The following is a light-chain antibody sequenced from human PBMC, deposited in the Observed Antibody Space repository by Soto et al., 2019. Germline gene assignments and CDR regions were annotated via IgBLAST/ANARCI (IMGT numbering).Light chain of an antibody. CDR3: LLSYGGAVV. V-gene: IGLV7-46*01. J-gene: IGLJ2*01. CDR2: DTN. Sequence: QAVVTQETSLTVSPGGTVTLTCGSSTGAVASGHYPYWFQQKPGQAPRTLIYDTNNKLSWTPARFSGSLLGGKAALTLSGAQPEDEAEYHCLLSYGGAVVFGGGTKLTVL. CDR1: TGAVASGHY.